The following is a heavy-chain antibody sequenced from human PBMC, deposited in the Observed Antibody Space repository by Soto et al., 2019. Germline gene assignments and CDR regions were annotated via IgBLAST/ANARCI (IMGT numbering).Heavy chain of an antibody. J-gene: IGHJ4*02. V-gene: IGHV4-59*01. CDR2: IYHNGRT. CDR1: GGSISGYY. CDR3: ARDFAYFDS. D-gene: IGHD3-3*01. Sequence: SETLSLTCTVSGGSISGYYWGWIRQPPGEGLEWIGYIYHNGRTCYNPSLKSRVSISMDTSKSQFSLNLGSVTAADTAVYFCARDFAYFDSWGQGTLVTVSS.